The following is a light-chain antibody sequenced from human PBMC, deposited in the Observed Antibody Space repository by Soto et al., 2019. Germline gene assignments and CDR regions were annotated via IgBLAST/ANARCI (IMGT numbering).Light chain of an antibody. CDR1: QSISSN. CDR3: QQYNNWPFT. Sequence: EIVMTQSPATLSVSPGERATLSCRASQSISSNLAWYQQKPGQAPRLLIYGASTRATGIPATFSGSGSGTEFTLTISSLQSEAFAVYYCQQYNNWPFTFGPGTKVDI. V-gene: IGKV3-15*01. CDR2: GAS. J-gene: IGKJ3*01.